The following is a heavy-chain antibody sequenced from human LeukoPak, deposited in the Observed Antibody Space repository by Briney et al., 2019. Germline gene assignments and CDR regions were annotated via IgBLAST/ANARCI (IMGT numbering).Heavy chain of an antibody. CDR3: ARGARGFWSGYYDY. Sequence: GGSLRLFCAASGFTFSSYSMNWVRQAPGKGLEWVSYISSGSSTIYYTDSVKGRFTISRDNAKNSLYLQMNSLRAEDTAVYYCARGARGFWSGYYDYWGQGTLVTVSS. CDR1: GFTFSSYS. V-gene: IGHV3-48*01. D-gene: IGHD3-3*01. CDR2: ISSGSSTI. J-gene: IGHJ4*02.